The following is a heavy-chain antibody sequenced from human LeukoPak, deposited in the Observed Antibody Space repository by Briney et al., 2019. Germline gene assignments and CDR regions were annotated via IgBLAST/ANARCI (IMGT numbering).Heavy chain of an antibody. V-gene: IGHV1-8*01. CDR1: GYTFTSYD. J-gene: IGHJ5*02. CDR3: ARVYCSSTSCFGQNWFDP. Sequence: ASVKVSCKASGYTFTSYDINWVRQATGQGLEWMGWMNPNSGNTGYAQKFQGRVTMTRNTSISTAYVELSSLRSEDTAVYYCARVYCSSTSCFGQNWFDPWGQGTLVTVSS. CDR2: MNPNSGNT. D-gene: IGHD2-2*01.